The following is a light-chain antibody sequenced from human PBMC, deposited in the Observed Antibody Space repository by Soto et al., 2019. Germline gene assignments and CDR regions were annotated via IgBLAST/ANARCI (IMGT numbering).Light chain of an antibody. CDR3: QQRSNWPPEVT. Sequence: EIVLTQSPDTLSLSPGERATLSCRASQSVSSSLAWYKQKPGQAPRLLIYDASNRATGIPARFSGSGSGTEFTLTISSLEPEDFAVYYCQQRSNWPPEVTFGPGTKVDIK. V-gene: IGKV3-11*01. J-gene: IGKJ3*01. CDR1: QSVSSS. CDR2: DAS.